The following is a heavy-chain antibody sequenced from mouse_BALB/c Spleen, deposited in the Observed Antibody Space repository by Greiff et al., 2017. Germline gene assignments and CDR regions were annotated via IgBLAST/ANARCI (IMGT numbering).Heavy chain of an antibody. V-gene: IGHV1-7*01. CDR2: INPSTGYT. CDR1: GYTFTSYW. Sequence: VQLQQSGAELAKPGASVKMSCKASGYTFTSYWMHWVKQRPGQGLEWIGYINPSTGYTEYNQKFKDKATLTADKSSSTAYMQLSSLTSEDSAVYYCARRYYGFAYWGQGTLVTVSA. J-gene: IGHJ3*01. D-gene: IGHD1-1*01. CDR3: ARRYYGFAY.